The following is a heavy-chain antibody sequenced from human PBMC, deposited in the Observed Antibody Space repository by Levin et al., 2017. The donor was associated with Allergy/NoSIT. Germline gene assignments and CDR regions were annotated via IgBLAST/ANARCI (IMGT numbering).Heavy chain of an antibody. CDR1: SGSISGSDYF. Sequence: NPSETLSLTCIVSSGSISGSDYFWGWFRQSPGTGLEWIGSISSGGGAAYKLSLRSRLTISVDTSNNQVSLKLTSVTDADTAVYYCARRTNSQRWSGWGWSMDVWGQGITVIVSS. CDR3: ARRTNSQRWSGWGWSMDV. V-gene: IGHV4-39*01. CDR2: ISSGGGA. D-gene: IGHD4-23*01. J-gene: IGHJ6*02.